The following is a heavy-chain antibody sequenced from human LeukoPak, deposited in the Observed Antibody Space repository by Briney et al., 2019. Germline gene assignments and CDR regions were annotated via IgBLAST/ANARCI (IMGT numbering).Heavy chain of an antibody. D-gene: IGHD3-10*01. CDR1: GGSISSSSYY. V-gene: IGHV4-39*07. CDR3: ARAGRWFGELFTFDP. Sequence: SETLSLTCTVSGGSISSSSYYWGWIRQPPGKGLEWIGSIYYSGSTYYNPSLKSRVTISVDTSKNQFSLKLSSVTAADTAVYYCARAGRWFGELFTFDPWGQGTLVTVSS. J-gene: IGHJ5*02. CDR2: IYYSGST.